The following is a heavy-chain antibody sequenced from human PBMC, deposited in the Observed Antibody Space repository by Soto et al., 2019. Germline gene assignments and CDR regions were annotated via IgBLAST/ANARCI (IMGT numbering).Heavy chain of an antibody. Sequence: QITLKESGPTLMIPTQTLTLTCTFSGFSLSTRGVGVAWIRQPPGKALEWLALIFWDDDKWYNPSLKSRLTITEDTSKNQVVLIMTNMDPVDTATYYCAHRPRGYAYYFDFWGQGTLVTVSS. D-gene: IGHD5-12*01. CDR3: AHRPRGYAYYFDF. J-gene: IGHJ4*02. CDR2: IFWDDDK. CDR1: GFSLSTRGVG. V-gene: IGHV2-5*02.